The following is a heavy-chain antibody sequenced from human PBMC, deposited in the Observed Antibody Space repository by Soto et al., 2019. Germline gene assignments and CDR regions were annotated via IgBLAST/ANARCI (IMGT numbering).Heavy chain of an antibody. CDR1: GYTFTSYY. CDR3: ARCPGYSSSWGYYGMDV. J-gene: IGHJ6*02. D-gene: IGHD6-13*01. V-gene: IGHV1-46*01. Sequence: QVQLVQSGAEVKKPGASVKVSCKASGYTFTSYYMHWVRQAPGQGLEWMGIINPSGGRTSYAQKFQGRVTMTRDTSTSTLYMELSSLRSEDTAVYYCARCPGYSSSWGYYGMDVWGQGTTVTVSS. CDR2: INPSGGRT.